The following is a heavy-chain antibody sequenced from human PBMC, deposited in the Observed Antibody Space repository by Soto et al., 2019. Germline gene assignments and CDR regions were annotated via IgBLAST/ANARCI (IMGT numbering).Heavy chain of an antibody. D-gene: IGHD6-13*01. CDR3: AKAAGFNYYYYMDV. CDR1: GYTFTSYD. CDR2: VNPNSGNT. Sequence: QVQLVQSGAEVKKPGASVKVSCKASGYTFTSYDINWVRQATGQGLEWMGWVNPNSGNTGYGKKFQGRVTMTTNTSRSTAYMELSSLRSEDTAVYDCAKAAGFNYYYYMDVWGKGTTVTVSS. V-gene: IGHV1-8*01. J-gene: IGHJ6*03.